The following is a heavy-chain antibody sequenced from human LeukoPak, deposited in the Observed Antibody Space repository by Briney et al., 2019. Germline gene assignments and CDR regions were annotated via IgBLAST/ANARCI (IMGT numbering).Heavy chain of an antibody. CDR2: MHPKSGGT. D-gene: IGHD1-1*01. V-gene: IGHV1-2*02. CDR3: ARAGGVGSTWKYCHL. Sequence: ASVKVSCQASGYTLTGYYMHWVRPAPGQGLEWMGWMHPKSGGTKHAQKFQERVTMTRDTFLSTLCMDLRRLTADSSAGHYCARAGGVGSTWKYCHLWGGGTLVTVSS. J-gene: IGHJ2*01. CDR1: GYTLTGYY.